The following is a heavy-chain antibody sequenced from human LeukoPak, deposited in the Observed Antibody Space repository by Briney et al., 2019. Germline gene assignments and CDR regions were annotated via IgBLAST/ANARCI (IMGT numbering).Heavy chain of an antibody. CDR1: GYTFTSYG. V-gene: IGHV1-18*01. D-gene: IGHD3-22*01. CDR2: ISVYNGNT. Sequence: ASVKVSCKASGYTFTSYGISWVRQAPGQGLEWMGWISVYNGNTKYAQKLQGRVTMTTDTSTSTAYMELRSLRSDDTAVYYCARDTAQSDYDDSLSDYWGQGTLVTVSS. J-gene: IGHJ4*02. CDR3: ARDTAQSDYDDSLSDY.